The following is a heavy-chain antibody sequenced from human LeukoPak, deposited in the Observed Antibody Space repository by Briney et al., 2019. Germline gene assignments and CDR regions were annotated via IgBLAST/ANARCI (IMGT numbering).Heavy chain of an antibody. D-gene: IGHD1-26*01. Sequence: GASVKVSCKASGGTFSSYAISWVLQAPGQGLEWMGGIIPIFGTANYAQKFQGRVTITADESTSTAYMELSSLRSEDTAVYYCARDLLVGAALDYWGQGTLVTVSS. CDR1: GGTFSSYA. CDR3: ARDLLVGAALDY. J-gene: IGHJ4*02. V-gene: IGHV1-69*13. CDR2: IIPIFGTA.